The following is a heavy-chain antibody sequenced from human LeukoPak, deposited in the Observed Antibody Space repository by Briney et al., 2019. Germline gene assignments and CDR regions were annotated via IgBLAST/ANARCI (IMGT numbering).Heavy chain of an antibody. V-gene: IGHV1-18*01. CDR1: GYTFTSYG. Sequence: ASVKVSCRASGYTFTSYGISWVRQAPGQGLEWMGWISAYNGNTNYAQKLQGRVTMTTDTSTSTAYMELSSLRSEDTAVYYCAADYYDSSGYYNWGQGTLVTVSS. CDR3: AADYYDSSGYYN. J-gene: IGHJ4*02. D-gene: IGHD3-22*01. CDR2: ISAYNGNT.